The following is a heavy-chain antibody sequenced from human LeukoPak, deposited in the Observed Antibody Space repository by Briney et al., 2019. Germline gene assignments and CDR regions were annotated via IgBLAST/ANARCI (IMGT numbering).Heavy chain of an antibody. J-gene: IGHJ4*02. D-gene: IGHD3-22*01. CDR3: ARGGRDYYDSSGYYSASGY. CDR1: GFTFSSYS. V-gene: IGHV3-48*02. CDR2: ISSSSSTI. Sequence: PGGSLRLSCAASGFTFSSYSMNWVRQAPGKGLEWVSYISSSSSTIYYADSVKGRFTISRDNAKNSLYLQMNSLRDEDTAVYYCARGGRDYYDSSGYYSASGYWGQGTLVSDSS.